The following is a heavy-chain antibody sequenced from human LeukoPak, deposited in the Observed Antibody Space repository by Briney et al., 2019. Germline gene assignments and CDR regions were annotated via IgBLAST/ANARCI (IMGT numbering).Heavy chain of an antibody. CDR1: GFTFSDYY. CDR2: ISSSGSTI. CDR3: AKDFLVDTAMVSDYYYGMDV. Sequence: PGGSLRLSCAASGFTFSDYYMSWIRQAPGKGLEWVSYISSSGSTIYYADSVKGRFTISRDNVKNSLYLQMNSLRAEDTAVYYCAKDFLVDTAMVSDYYYGMDVWGQGTTVTVSS. J-gene: IGHJ6*02. D-gene: IGHD5-18*01. V-gene: IGHV3-11*01.